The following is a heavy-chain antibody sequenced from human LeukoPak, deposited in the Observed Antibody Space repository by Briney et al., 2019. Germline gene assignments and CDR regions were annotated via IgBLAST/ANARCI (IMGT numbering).Heavy chain of an antibody. V-gene: IGHV4-39*07. Sequence: SETLSLTCTVSGGSISSSSYYWGWIRQPPGKGLEWIGSIYYSGSTYYNPSLKSRVTISVDTSKNQFSLKLSSVTAADTAVYYCARAYSSSWYFNWFDPWGQGTLVTVSS. J-gene: IGHJ5*02. CDR1: GGSISSSSYY. CDR3: ARAYSSSWYFNWFDP. D-gene: IGHD6-13*01. CDR2: IYYSGST.